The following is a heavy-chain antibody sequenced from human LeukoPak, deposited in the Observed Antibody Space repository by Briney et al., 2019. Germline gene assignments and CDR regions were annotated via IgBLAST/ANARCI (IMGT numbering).Heavy chain of an antibody. J-gene: IGHJ4*02. Sequence: GGSLRLSCAASGFTFSAYAMSWVRQAPGKGLEWVSDISGNGGSTYYADSVKGRFTISRDNSKNTLYLQMNSLRAEDTAVYYCAKDHDFWSGYSDCWGQGTLVTVSS. CDR3: AKDHDFWSGYSDC. CDR1: GFTFSAYA. V-gene: IGHV3-23*01. CDR2: ISGNGGST. D-gene: IGHD3-3*01.